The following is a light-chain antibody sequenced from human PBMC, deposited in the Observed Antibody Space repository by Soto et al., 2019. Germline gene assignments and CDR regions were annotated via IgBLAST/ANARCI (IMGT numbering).Light chain of an antibody. Sequence: DIQMTQSPSSLSASVGDRFTLTCRASQIISNYLNWYQQKAGMAPKLLIYAATTLQRGVPSRFSGSGSGTDFTLTITSLQPEDFAIYFCQQSYNIPPTFGQGTRLEIK. V-gene: IGKV1-39*01. CDR3: QQSYNIPPT. CDR1: QIISNY. J-gene: IGKJ5*01. CDR2: AAT.